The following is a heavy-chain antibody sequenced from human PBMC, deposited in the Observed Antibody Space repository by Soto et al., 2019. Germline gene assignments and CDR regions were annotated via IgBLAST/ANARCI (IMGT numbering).Heavy chain of an antibody. J-gene: IGHJ3*02. CDR3: ARGLRVPMVRGVIGAFDI. CDR1: GGSFSGYY. D-gene: IGHD3-10*01. V-gene: IGHV4-34*01. CDR2: INHSGST. Sequence: SETLSLTCAVYGGSFSGYYWSWIRQPPGKGLEWIGEINHSGSTNYNPSLKSRVTISVDTSKNQFSLKLSSVTAADTAVYYCARGLRVPMVRGVIGAFDIWGQGTMVTVSS.